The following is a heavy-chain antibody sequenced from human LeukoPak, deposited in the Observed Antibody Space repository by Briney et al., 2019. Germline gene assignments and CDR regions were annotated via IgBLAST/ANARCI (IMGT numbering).Heavy chain of an antibody. CDR3: ARGPPGDVLTGYTPFDAFDI. CDR1: GGTFSSYA. CDR2: IIPIFGSA. V-gene: IGHV1-69*05. J-gene: IGHJ3*02. Sequence: GASVKVSCKASGGTFSSYAISWVRQAPGQGLEWMGGIIPIFGSANYAQKFQGRVTITTDESTTTAYMELSSLRSEDTAVYYCARGPPGDVLTGYTPFDAFDIWGQGTMVTVSS. D-gene: IGHD3-9*01.